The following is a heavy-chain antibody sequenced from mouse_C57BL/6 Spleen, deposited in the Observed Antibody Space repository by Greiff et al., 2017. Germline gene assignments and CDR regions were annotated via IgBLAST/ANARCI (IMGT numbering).Heavy chain of an antibody. J-gene: IGHJ4*01. CDR3: ARSYDHYYAMDY. V-gene: IGHV1-81*01. CDR2: IYPRSGNT. D-gene: IGHD2-3*01. Sequence: VKLMESGAELARPGASVKLSCKASGYTFTRYGISWVKQRTGKGLEWIGEIYPRSGNTYYNEKFKGRATLPADKSSSTAYMELRSLTSEYSAVYFCARSYDHYYAMDYWGQGTSVTVSS. CDR1: GYTFTRYG.